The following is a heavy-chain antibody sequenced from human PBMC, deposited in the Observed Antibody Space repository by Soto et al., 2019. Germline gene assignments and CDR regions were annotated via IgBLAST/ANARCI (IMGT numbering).Heavy chain of an antibody. Sequence: GGSLRLSCAASGFTVSSNYMNWVRQAPGKGLEWVSVIYSGGSTHYADSVKGRFTISRDNSKNTVYLQMNSLRAEDTAVYYCAKDLPEYSSSWGSFDYWGQGTLVTVSS. CDR2: IYSGGST. V-gene: IGHV3-53*01. J-gene: IGHJ4*02. CDR3: AKDLPEYSSSWGSFDY. CDR1: GFTVSSNY. D-gene: IGHD6-6*01.